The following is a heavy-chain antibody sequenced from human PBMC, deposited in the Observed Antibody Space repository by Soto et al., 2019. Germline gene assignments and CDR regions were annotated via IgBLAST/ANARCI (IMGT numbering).Heavy chain of an antibody. D-gene: IGHD3-22*01. V-gene: IGHV3-21*01. CDR2: IGSRTSDI. CDR1: GFTLSRHT. Sequence: GGSLRLSFAASGFTLSRHTMNWVRQAPGKGLEWVSFIGSRTSDIYYADSVKGRFTISRDNAKNSLYLDLTRLRAEDTAVYFCVRDYYDTSGYPNTFDMWGQGTMVTVSS. CDR3: VRDYYDTSGYPNTFDM. J-gene: IGHJ3*02.